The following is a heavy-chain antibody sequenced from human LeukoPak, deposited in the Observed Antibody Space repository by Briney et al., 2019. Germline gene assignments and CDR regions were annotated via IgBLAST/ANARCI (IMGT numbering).Heavy chain of an antibody. V-gene: IGHV4-59*01. Sequence: SETLSLTCTVSGGSISSYYWSWIRQPPGKGLEGIGYIYYSGTTNYNPSLKRRVTISVDTSKNQFSLKLSSVTAAATAVYYCARGVYIAAAQYAYWGQGTLVTVSS. CDR2: IYYSGTT. CDR1: GGSISSYY. D-gene: IGHD6-13*01. CDR3: ARGVYIAAAQYAY. J-gene: IGHJ4*02.